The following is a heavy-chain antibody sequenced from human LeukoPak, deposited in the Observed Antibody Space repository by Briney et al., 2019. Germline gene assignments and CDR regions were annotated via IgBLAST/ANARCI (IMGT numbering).Heavy chain of an antibody. CDR2: IHYSGNS. J-gene: IGHJ4*02. CDR3: ARGTLQRQLVIPIDY. V-gene: IGHV4-59*08. CDR1: GDSVSGFY. D-gene: IGHD6-13*01. Sequence: SETLSLTCSVSGDSVSGFYWNWIRQSPGTGLEWIGNIHYSGNSNYNPSLKSRVTMSIDTSRNQFFLKLNSVTAADTAVYYCARGTLQRQLVIPIDYWGQGTLVTVSS.